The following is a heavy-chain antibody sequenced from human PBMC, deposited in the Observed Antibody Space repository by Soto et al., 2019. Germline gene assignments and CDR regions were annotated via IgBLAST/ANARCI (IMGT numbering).Heavy chain of an antibody. Sequence: EVQLVESGGGLVQPGGSLRLSCAASGFTFSSYRMSWVRQAPGKGLEWVANIKQDGSEKYYVDSVKGRFTISRDNAKNSLYLQMNSLRAEDTAVYYCARDDYGDLFAYWGQGTLVTVSS. D-gene: IGHD4-17*01. CDR3: ARDDYGDLFAY. J-gene: IGHJ4*02. CDR1: GFTFSSYR. V-gene: IGHV3-7*04. CDR2: IKQDGSEK.